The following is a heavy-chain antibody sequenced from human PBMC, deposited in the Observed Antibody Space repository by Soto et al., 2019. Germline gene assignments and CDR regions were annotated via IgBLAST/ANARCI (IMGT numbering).Heavy chain of an antibody. CDR3: AKAGSSGWTIYYYFDH. D-gene: IGHD6-19*01. V-gene: IGHV3-23*01. CDR2: ISSTGGTT. J-gene: IGHJ4*02. CDR1: GFTFSTYA. Sequence: EVQLLESGGGLVQPGGSLRLSCAASGFTFSTYAMSWVRQAPGKGLEWVSSISSTGGTTYYADSVRGRFTISRDISKNTLYLQMNSLSADDTAVYYCAKAGSSGWTIYYYFDHWGQGTLVTVSS.